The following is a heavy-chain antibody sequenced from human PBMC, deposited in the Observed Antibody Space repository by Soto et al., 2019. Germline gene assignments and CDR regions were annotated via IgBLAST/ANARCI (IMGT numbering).Heavy chain of an antibody. Sequence: QVHLVQSGAEVKKPGASVKVSCKASGYTFTSYGITWVRQAPGQGLEWMGWISAHNGNTDYAQKLQGRVIVTRDTSTSTAYMELRSLTSDDTAVYYCPRGGYGDYRGQGALVTVSS. CDR3: PRGGYGDY. V-gene: IGHV1-18*01. J-gene: IGHJ4*02. CDR1: GYTFTSYG. CDR2: ISAHNGNT. D-gene: IGHD1-1*01.